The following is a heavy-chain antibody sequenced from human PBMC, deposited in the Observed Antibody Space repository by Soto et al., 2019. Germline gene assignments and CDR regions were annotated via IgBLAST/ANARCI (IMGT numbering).Heavy chain of an antibody. CDR3: ARRRNSGSYYDAFDI. D-gene: IGHD1-26*01. J-gene: IGHJ3*02. V-gene: IGHV3-7*01. CDR1: GFTFSSYW. CDR2: IKQDGSEK. Sequence: GGSLRPSCAASGFTFSSYWMSWVRQAPGKGLEWVANIKQDGSEKYYVDSVKGRFTISRDNAKNSLYLQMNSLRAEDTAVYYCARRRNSGSYYDAFDIWGQGTMVTVSS.